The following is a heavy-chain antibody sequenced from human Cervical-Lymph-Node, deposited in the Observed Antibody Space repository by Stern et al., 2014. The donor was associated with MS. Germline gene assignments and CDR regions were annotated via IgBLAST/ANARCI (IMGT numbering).Heavy chain of an antibody. D-gene: IGHD3-3*01. CDR3: ARVQYDFWSGYYAY. CDR2: ISFDGSNK. J-gene: IGHJ4*02. Sequence: QVHLVESGGGVVQPGRSLRLSCAASGFTFSSFVLHWVRQAPGKGLEWVAVISFDGSNKYYADSVKGRFTISRDNSKNTLYLQMNSLRAEDTAVYYCARVQYDFWSGYYAYWGQGTLVTVSS. CDR1: GFTFSSFV. V-gene: IGHV3-30*04.